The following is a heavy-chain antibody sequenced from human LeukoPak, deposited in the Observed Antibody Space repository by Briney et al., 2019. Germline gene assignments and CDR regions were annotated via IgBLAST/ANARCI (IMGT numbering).Heavy chain of an antibody. Sequence: GGSLRLSCAASGFTFSSYGMHWVRQAPGKGLEWVAFIRYDGSNKYYADSVKGRFTISRDNSKNTLYLQMNSLRAEDTAVYYCAKGPRGIAVAGTFDYWGQGTLVTVSS. V-gene: IGHV3-30*02. J-gene: IGHJ4*02. CDR3: AKGPRGIAVAGTFDY. CDR2: IRYDGSNK. D-gene: IGHD6-19*01. CDR1: GFTFSSYG.